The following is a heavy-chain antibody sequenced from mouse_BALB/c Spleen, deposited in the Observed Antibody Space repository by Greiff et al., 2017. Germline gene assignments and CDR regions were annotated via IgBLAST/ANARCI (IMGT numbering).Heavy chain of an antibody. CDR2: IWAGGST. J-gene: IGHJ4*01. D-gene: IGHD1-2*01. CDR3: ARGLTTATFAMDY. CDR1: GFSLTSYG. Sequence: VQLVESGPGLVAPSQSLSITCTVSGFSLTSYGVHWVRQPPGKGLEWLGVIWAGGSTNYNSALMSRLSISKDNSKSQVFLKMNSLQTDDTAMYYCARGLTTATFAMDYWGQGTSVTVSS. V-gene: IGHV2-9*02.